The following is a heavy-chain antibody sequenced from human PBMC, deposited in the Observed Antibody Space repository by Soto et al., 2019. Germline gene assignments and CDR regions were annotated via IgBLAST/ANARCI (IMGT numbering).Heavy chain of an antibody. CDR2: ISGSGGST. Sequence: GGSLRLSCAASGFTFSSYAMSWVRQAPGKGLEWVSAISGSGGSTYYADSVKGRFTISSDNSKNTLYLQMNSLRAEDTAVYYCAKGPGDDDILTGYYGYWGQGTLVTVSS. D-gene: IGHD3-9*01. J-gene: IGHJ4*02. CDR1: GFTFSSYA. V-gene: IGHV3-23*01. CDR3: AKGPGDDDILTGYYGY.